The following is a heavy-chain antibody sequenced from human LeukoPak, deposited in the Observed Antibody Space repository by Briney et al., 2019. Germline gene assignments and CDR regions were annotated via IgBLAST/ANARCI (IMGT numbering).Heavy chain of an antibody. CDR1: NGSISSHY. J-gene: IGHJ5*02. D-gene: IGHD2-15*01. V-gene: IGHV4-59*08. CDR3: VRHSVVAADLNWFDP. CDR2: IYYSGST. Sequence: SETLSLTCTISNGSISSHYWSWIRQPPGKGLEWIGYIYYSGSTNYNPSLKSRVTISVDTSKNQFSLKLYSVTAADTALYYCVRHSVVAADLNWFDPWGQGTPVPVSS.